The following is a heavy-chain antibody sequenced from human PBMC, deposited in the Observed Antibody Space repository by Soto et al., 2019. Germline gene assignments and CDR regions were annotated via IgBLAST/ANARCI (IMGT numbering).Heavy chain of an antibody. J-gene: IGHJ4*02. Sequence: QVHLVQSGAEVKKPGASVKVSCKGSGYAFTTYGITWVRQAPGQGLEWMGWISAHNGNTNYAPKLQVRVTVTRDTSTSTAYMELRCLRSDDTAVYYCARGRYGDYWGQGALVTVSS. CDR1: GYAFTTYG. D-gene: IGHD1-1*01. CDR3: ARGRYGDY. CDR2: ISAHNGNT. V-gene: IGHV1-18*01.